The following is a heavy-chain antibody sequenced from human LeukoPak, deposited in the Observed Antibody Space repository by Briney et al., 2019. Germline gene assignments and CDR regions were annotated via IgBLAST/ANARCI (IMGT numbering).Heavy chain of an antibody. Sequence: ASVKVSCKASGYTFTNYAVHWVRQAPGQRLEWMGWINAGNGDTKYSRKFQGRVTITRDTSASTAYMELSSLRSEDTAVYYCARDLKLRWESWGDAFDSWGQGTMLTVSS. CDR3: ARDLKLRWESWGDAFDS. CDR2: INAGNGDT. J-gene: IGHJ3*02. V-gene: IGHV1-3*01. D-gene: IGHD4-23*01. CDR1: GYTFTNYA.